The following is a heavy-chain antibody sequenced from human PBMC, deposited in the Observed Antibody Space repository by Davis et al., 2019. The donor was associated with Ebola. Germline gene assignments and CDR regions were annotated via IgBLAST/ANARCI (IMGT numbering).Heavy chain of an antibody. CDR1: GGSFSGHY. D-gene: IGHD6-6*01. CDR3: ARVSQQVVRLDP. Sequence: MPSETLSLTCAVYGGSFSGHYWAWIRQPPGKGLEWIGEINHSGNTNYDPSFKSRVTISVDTSKNQFSLKVSSVTAADTAVYYCARVSQQVVRLDPWGQGTLVIVSS. CDR2: INHSGNT. J-gene: IGHJ5*02. V-gene: IGHV4-34*01.